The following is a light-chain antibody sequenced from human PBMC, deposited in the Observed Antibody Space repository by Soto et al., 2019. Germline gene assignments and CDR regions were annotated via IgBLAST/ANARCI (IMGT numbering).Light chain of an antibody. Sequence: EIVMTQSPATLSVSPGERATLSCRASQSVSSNLAWYQQKPGQAPRLLIYDASTRATGIPARFSGSGSGTEFPLTISSLQSEDFAVYYCQQYNNWPLTFGPGTKVDIK. CDR2: DAS. CDR1: QSVSSN. CDR3: QQYNNWPLT. J-gene: IGKJ3*01. V-gene: IGKV3-15*01.